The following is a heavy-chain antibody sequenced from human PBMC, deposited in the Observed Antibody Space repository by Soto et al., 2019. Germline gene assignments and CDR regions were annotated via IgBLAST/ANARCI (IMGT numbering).Heavy chain of an antibody. J-gene: IGHJ6*02. V-gene: IGHV5-51*01. CDR2: IYPGDSDT. Sequence: PGQSLRLSCKGSGYTVTNYWIGWVRQMPGKGLEWMGIIYPGDSDTKYNPSFQGQVTISADKSITTTYLRWTSLKASDTAIYYGAASIFYDGMDVWGQGTTVTVSS. CDR3: AASIFYDGMDV. CDR1: GYTVTNYW.